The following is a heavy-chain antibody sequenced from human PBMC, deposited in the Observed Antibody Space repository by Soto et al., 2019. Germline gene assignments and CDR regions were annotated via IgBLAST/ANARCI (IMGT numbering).Heavy chain of an antibody. D-gene: IGHD3-16*01. Sequence: SKTLSLTCTFSGGSISSGGYYWSWIRQHPGKGLEWIGNILYIWSTDYNPSLKGRLTISIDTSKNEFSLKLTSVTAADTAVYYCARDRPAFKSFGSGMDVWGQGTTVTVSS. V-gene: IGHV4-31*03. J-gene: IGHJ6*02. CDR1: GGSISSGGYY. CDR2: ILYIWST. CDR3: ARDRPAFKSFGSGMDV.